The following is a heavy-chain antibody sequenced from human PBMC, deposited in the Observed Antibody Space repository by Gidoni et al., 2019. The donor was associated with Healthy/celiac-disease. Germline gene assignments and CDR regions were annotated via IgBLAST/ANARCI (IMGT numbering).Heavy chain of an antibody. CDR2: ISAYNGNT. J-gene: IGHJ6*02. D-gene: IGHD3-10*01. V-gene: IGHV1-18*01. Sequence: QVQLVQSGAEVKNPGASVKVSCKASGYTFTSYGIRWVRQAPGQGLEWMGWISAYNGNTNYAQELQGRVTMTTDTSTSRAYMELRSLRSDDTAVYYCARHYYGSGSYYHYYYGMDVWGQGTTVTVSS. CDR1: GYTFTSYG. CDR3: ARHYYGSGSYYHYYYGMDV.